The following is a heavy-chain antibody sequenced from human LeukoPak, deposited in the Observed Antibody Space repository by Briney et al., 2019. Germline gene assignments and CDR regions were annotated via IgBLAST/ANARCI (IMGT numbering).Heavy chain of an antibody. D-gene: IGHD3-10*01. CDR2: ISYDGSNK. J-gene: IGHJ2*01. Sequence: GRSLTLSCAASGFTFSSYGMHWVRQAPGKGLEWVAVISYDGSNKYYADSVKGRFTISRDNSKNTLYLQMNSLRAEDTAVYYCAKGTYYYGSTESTGSWYFDLWGRGTLVTVSS. CDR1: GFTFSSYG. V-gene: IGHV3-30*18. CDR3: AKGTYYYGSTESTGSWYFDL.